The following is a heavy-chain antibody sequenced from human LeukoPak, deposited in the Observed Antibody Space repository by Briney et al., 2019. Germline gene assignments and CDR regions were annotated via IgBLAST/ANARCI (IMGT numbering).Heavy chain of an antibody. V-gene: IGHV3-30-3*01. J-gene: IGHJ6*02. D-gene: IGHD2-2*01. Sequence: RGSLILSCAAAGFTFSSSAKHWVRPAPRTWLAWVAVISYDGSIRYYADSVKGRFTISRDNSKNTLYLQMNSLRAEDTAVYYCARQDIVVVPAAKNRYYYYYGMDVWGQGTTVTVSS. CDR3: ARQDIVVVPAAKNRYYYYYGMDV. CDR1: GFTFSSSA. CDR2: ISYDGSIR.